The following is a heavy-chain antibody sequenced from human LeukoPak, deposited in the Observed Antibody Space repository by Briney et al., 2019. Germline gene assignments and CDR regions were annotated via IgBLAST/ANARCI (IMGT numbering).Heavy chain of an antibody. CDR2: ISSSSSYI. V-gene: IGHV3-21*01. CDR3: ARDSQWAFDI. D-gene: IGHD6-19*01. J-gene: IGHJ3*02. CDR1: GFTFSSYS. Sequence: PGGSLRLSCAASGFTFSSYSMNWVRQAPGKGLEWVSSISSSSSYIYYADSVKGRFTISRDNAKNSLYLQMNSLSADDTAIYYCARDSQWAFDIWGQGTMVTVSS.